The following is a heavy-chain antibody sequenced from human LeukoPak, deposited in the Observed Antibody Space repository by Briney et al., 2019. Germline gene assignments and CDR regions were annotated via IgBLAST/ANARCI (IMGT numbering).Heavy chain of an antibody. Sequence: SGPTLVNPTQTLTLTCTFSGFSLSTSGLGVGWIRQPPGKALEWLALIYWNDDKRYSPSLKSRLTITKDTSKNQVVLTMTNMDPVDTATYYCAHRPVGGSSANFDIWGQGTMVTVSS. J-gene: IGHJ3*02. CDR1: GFSLSTSGLG. V-gene: IGHV2-5*01. CDR2: IYWNDDK. D-gene: IGHD6-25*01. CDR3: AHRPVGGSSANFDI.